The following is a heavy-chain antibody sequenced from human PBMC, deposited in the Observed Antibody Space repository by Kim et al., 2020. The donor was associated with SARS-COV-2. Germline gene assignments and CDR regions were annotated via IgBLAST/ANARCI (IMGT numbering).Heavy chain of an antibody. V-gene: IGHV4-4*07. CDR1: GGSISSYY. CDR3: ARDHGLRFLESLEIDYYYGMDV. J-gene: IGHJ6*02. D-gene: IGHD3-3*01. CDR2: IYTSGST. Sequence: SETLSLTCTVSGGSISSYYWSWIRQPAGKGLEWIGRIYTSGSTNYNPSLKSRVTMSVDTSKNQFSLKLSSVTAADTAVYYCARDHGLRFLESLEIDYYYGMDVWGQGTTVTVSS.